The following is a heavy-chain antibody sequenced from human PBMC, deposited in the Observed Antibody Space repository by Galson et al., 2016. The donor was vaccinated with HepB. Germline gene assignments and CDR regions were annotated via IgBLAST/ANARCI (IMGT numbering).Heavy chain of an antibody. D-gene: IGHD6-19*01. CDR1: GYTFSNFG. CDR3: ARGRIAVAGSEAY. V-gene: IGHV1-18*01. J-gene: IGHJ4*02. Sequence: SVKVSCKASGYTFSNFGISWVRQAPGQGLEWMGWISSNNGDANYARNFQGRVTMTTDTSTATAYLEVTSLKSDDTAVYFCARGRIAVAGSEAYWGQGTLVTASP. CDR2: ISSNNGDA.